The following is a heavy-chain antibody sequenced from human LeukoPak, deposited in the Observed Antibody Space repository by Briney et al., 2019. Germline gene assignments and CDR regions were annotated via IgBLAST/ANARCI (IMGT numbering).Heavy chain of an antibody. CDR2: IGAAGAHT. D-gene: IGHD1-14*01. J-gene: IGHJ3*02. Sequence: GGSLRLSCAASGFRFSYHDMHWVRQAPGKGLEFVSSIGAAGAHTFYADSVKGRFTISRDNFQSTMYLQMDGLRPEDSAVYYCARELGGTKTGGFDIWGQGTVVPVSS. V-gene: IGHV3-64*02. CDR1: GFRFSYHD. CDR3: ARELGGTKTGGFDI.